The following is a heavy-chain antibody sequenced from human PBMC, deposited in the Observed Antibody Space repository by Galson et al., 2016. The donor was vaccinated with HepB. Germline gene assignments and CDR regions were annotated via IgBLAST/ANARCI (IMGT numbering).Heavy chain of an antibody. Sequence: SLRLSCAASGFIFSDYYMAWVRQAPGKGLEWVGRTRNKGNNYDTDYAASVKGRITISRDDSKNSLYLQLNSLKTEDSAVCYCARVSPRGYSYSGHFDYWGQGTLATVSS. D-gene: IGHD5-18*01. J-gene: IGHJ4*02. CDR1: GFIFSDYY. CDR3: ARVSPRGYSYSGHFDY. CDR2: TRNKGNNYDT. V-gene: IGHV3-72*01.